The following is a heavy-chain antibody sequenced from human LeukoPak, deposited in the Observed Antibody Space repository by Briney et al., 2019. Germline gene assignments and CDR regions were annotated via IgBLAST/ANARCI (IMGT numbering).Heavy chain of an antibody. CDR3: ARDKSVGATTFDS. J-gene: IGHJ4*02. D-gene: IGHD1-26*01. Sequence: PSETLSLTCTVSGGSISSSSYYWGWIRQPPGKGLEWIGSIYYSGSTYYNPSLKRRVTISVDTSKNQFSLKLSSVTAADTAVYYCARDKSVGATTFDSWGQGTLVTVSS. CDR1: GGSISSSSYY. V-gene: IGHV4-39*07. CDR2: IYYSGST.